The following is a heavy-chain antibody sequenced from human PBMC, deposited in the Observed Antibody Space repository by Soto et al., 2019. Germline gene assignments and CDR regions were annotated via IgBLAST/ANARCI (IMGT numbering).Heavy chain of an antibody. CDR3: ARGGGVGVAGSAAFDM. Sequence: QLHLVQSGAVVKKPGASVTVSCSASGYPVTAYYMHWVRQAPGRGLEWMGGINPATGAAKYTQTFQGRGTRTRDTSTSTGFRELSGRTSEDTAVFSGARGGGVGVAGSAAFDMWGQGTLVTVSS. CDR2: INPATGAA. CDR1: GYPVTAYY. D-gene: IGHD3-3*01. V-gene: IGHV1-2*02. J-gene: IGHJ3*02.